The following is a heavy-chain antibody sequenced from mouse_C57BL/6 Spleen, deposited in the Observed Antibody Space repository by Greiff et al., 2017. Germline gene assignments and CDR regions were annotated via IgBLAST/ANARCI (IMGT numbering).Heavy chain of an antibody. CDR2: INPSNGGT. CDR3: ARWTRGNYVFAY. V-gene: IGHV1-53*01. J-gene: IGHJ3*01. CDR1: GYAFTRYW. D-gene: IGHD2-1*01. Sequence: VQLQQPGTELVKPGASVKLSCKASGYAFTRYWMHWVKQRPGQGLEWIGNINPSNGGTNYNEKFKSKATLTVDKSSSTAYMQLSSLTSEDSAVYYCARWTRGNYVFAYWGQGTLVTVSA.